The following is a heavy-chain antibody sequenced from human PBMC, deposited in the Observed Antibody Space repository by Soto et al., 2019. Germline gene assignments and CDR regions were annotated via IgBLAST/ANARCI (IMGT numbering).Heavy chain of an antibody. Sequence: QVQLQQWGAGLLKPSETLSLTCAVYGGSFSGYYWTWIRQPPGKGLEWIGEINHSGSTNYIPSLKSRVTISVDTCKSQSSLKLSSVTAADTAVYCCARVMATVTVDCWGQGTLVTVSA. D-gene: IGHD4-17*01. V-gene: IGHV4-34*01. CDR3: ARVMATVTVDC. CDR2: INHSGST. CDR1: GGSFSGYY. J-gene: IGHJ4*02.